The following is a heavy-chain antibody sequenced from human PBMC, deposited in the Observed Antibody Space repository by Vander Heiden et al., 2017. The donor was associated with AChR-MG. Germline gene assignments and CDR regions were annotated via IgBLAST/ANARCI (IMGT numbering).Heavy chain of an antibody. CDR1: GYPFSNYD. V-gene: IGHV1-8*01. J-gene: IGHJ4*02. CDR3: ARGLYETRGYQPLQF. Sequence: QVQLVQSGAEVKKPGASLKVSCKASGYPFSNYDNHWVRQATGQGLEWMGWVYPNSGKTNSAQKFQGRVTMTRDTSTGTAYMELSGLTSDDSAVYYCARGLYETRGYQPLQFWGQGTRVTVSS. CDR2: VYPNSGKT. D-gene: IGHD3-22*01.